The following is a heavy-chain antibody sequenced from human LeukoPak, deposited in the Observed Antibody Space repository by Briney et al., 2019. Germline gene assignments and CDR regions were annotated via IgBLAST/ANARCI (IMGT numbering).Heavy chain of an antibody. J-gene: IGHJ4*02. CDR2: IWCDGSNK. D-gene: IGHD3-10*01. CDR1: GITFRSYG. V-gene: IGHV3-30*02. Sequence: GGSLRLSCAASGITFRSYGMHWVRQAPGKGLEWVAFIWCDGSNKYYADSVKGRFTISRDNSRNTLFLQMNSLRAEDTAVYYCARDYEPDYYGSGFSYYFDYWGQGTLVTVSS. CDR3: ARDYEPDYYGSGFSYYFDY.